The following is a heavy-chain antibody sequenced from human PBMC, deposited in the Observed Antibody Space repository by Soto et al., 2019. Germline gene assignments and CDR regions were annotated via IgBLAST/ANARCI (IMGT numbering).Heavy chain of an antibody. Sequence: EWLCRAGSVSGASITTYYWSGIRQPPGKGLEWIGSISYSGSTKYNPSLESRVMISLDTSKNQFSLRLTSVTAAATALYYCARDWDSSGLFDPWGQGALVTVYS. CDR2: ISYSGST. J-gene: IGHJ5*02. CDR1: GASITTYY. V-gene: IGHV4-59*01. D-gene: IGHD3-10*01. CDR3: ARDWDSSGLFDP.